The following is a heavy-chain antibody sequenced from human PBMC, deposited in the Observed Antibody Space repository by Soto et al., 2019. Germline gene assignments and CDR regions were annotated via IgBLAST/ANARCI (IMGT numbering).Heavy chain of an antibody. CDR2: ISYDGSNK. CDR1: GFTFSSYG. D-gene: IGHD3-10*01. V-gene: IGHV3-30*18. CDR3: AKPIWFGELFKAFDI. J-gene: IGHJ3*02. Sequence: QVQLVESGGGVVQPGRSLRLSCAASGFTFSSYGMHWVRQAPGKGLEWVAVISYDGSNKYYADSVKGRFTISRDNSKNTLYLQMNSLRAEDTAEYYCAKPIWFGELFKAFDIWGQGTMVTVSS.